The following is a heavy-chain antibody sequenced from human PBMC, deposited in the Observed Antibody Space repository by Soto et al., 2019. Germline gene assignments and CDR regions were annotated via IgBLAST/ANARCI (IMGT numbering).Heavy chain of an antibody. J-gene: IGHJ6*02. CDR3: ARDQSYSTDYYYYGMDV. V-gene: IGHV1-2*04. CDR2: INPNSGGT. D-gene: IGHD6-13*01. Sequence: GASVKVSCKASGGTFSSYAISWVRQAPGQGLEWMGGINPNSGGTNYAQKFQGWVTMTRDTSISTAYMELSRLRSDDTAVYYCARDQSYSTDYYYYGMDVWGQGTTVTVSS. CDR1: GGTFSSYA.